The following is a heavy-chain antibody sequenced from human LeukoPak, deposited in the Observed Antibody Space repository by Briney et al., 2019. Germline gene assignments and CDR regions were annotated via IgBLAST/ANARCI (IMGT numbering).Heavy chain of an antibody. D-gene: IGHD3-16*02. V-gene: IGHV1-2*02. CDR2: INPNTGGT. J-gene: IGHJ4*02. Sequence: GASVKVSCETSAYTFTGYHMHWVRQAPGQGLEWMGWINPNTGGTNYAQNFQGRVTMTRDTSIGTVYMDLYSLRSDDTAVYYCARGIMITFGGVIVIPDYWGQGTLVTVSS. CDR1: AYTFTGYH. CDR3: ARGIMITFGGVIVIPDY.